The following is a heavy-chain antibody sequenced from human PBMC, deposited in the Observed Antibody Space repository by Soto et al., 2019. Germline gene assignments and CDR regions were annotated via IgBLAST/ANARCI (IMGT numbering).Heavy chain of an antibody. D-gene: IGHD2-21*01. V-gene: IGHV1-18*04. CDR1: GYTFTNYG. J-gene: IGHJ4*01. CDR3: ARLANIFDFDN. Sequence: DSCQSSGYTFTNYGLRWMRQAPGQGLEWMGWISAYNGNTNYAQKLQGRVTMTTDTSTSTAYMELRSLKASDTAMYYCARLANIFDFDNWGHGKRVTVSA. CDR2: ISAYNGNT.